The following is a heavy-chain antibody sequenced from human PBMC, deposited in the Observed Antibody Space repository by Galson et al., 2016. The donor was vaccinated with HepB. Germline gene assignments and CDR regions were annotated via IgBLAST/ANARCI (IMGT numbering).Heavy chain of an antibody. D-gene: IGHD5-18*01. Sequence: LSLTCTVSGDPISNYCWSWIRQPPGKGLEWIGYIHYSGSTNYNPSLKSRVTISVDTSKNQFSLRLNSVTAADTAVYYCARNRTALVFGVWGKGTTVTVSS. J-gene: IGHJ6*04. CDR2: IHYSGST. V-gene: IGHV4-59*01. CDR3: ARNRTALVFGV. CDR1: GDPISNYC.